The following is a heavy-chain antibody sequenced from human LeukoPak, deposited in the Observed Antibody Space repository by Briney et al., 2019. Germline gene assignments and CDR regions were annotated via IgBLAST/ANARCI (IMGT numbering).Heavy chain of an antibody. CDR3: ARDRGHYFDY. D-gene: IGHD2-15*01. Sequence: GGSLRLSCEASGFTFSSNWMSWVRQAPGKGLEWVANIKQDGSEKYYVDSVKGRFTISRDNAKNSLSLQMNSLRAEDTAVYYCARDRGHYFDYWGQGTLVTVSS. CDR1: GFTFSSNW. V-gene: IGHV3-7*04. J-gene: IGHJ4*02. CDR2: IKQDGSEK.